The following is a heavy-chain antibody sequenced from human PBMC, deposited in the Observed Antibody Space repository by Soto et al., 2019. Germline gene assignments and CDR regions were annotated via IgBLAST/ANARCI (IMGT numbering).Heavy chain of an antibody. D-gene: IGHD4-17*01. CDR2: ISYDGSNK. Sequence: SGGSLRLSCAASGFTFSSYAMHWVRQAPGKGLEWVAVISYDGSNKYYADSVKGRFTISRDNSKNTLYLQMNSLRAEDTAVYYCAREVYDYGDYGGGGYYYYGMDVWGQGTTVTVSS. CDR1: GFTFSSYA. J-gene: IGHJ6*02. CDR3: AREVYDYGDYGGGGYYYYGMDV. V-gene: IGHV3-30-3*01.